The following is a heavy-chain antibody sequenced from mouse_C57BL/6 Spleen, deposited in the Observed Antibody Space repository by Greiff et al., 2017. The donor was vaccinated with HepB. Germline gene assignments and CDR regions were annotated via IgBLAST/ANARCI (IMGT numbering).Heavy chain of an antibody. V-gene: IGHV1-69*01. CDR3: ARGRFAY. J-gene: IGHJ3*01. Sequence: QVQLQQPGAELVMPGASVKLSCKASGYTFTSYWMHWVKQRPGQGLEWIGEIDPSDSYTHYNQKFKGKSKLTLDKSSSTAYMQLSSLTSEDSAVYYCARGRFAYWGQGTLVTVSA. CDR2: IDPSDSYT. CDR1: GYTFTSYW.